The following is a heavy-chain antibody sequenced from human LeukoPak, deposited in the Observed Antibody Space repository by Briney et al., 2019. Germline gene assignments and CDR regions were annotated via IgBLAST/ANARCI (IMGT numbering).Heavy chain of an antibody. CDR2: INPNNGGT. D-gene: IGHD2-2*01. V-gene: IGHV1-2*02. J-gene: IGHJ6*02. CDR3: TRDHCSFANCYEDYYYGMDV. Sequence: ASVKVSCKASEDTCTDYYMHWVRQAAGQGLEWMGWINPNNGGTTYAQNFQGRVTMTRSTSISTAYMELSRLRSDDSAIYYCTRDHCSFANCYEDYYYGMDVWGQGTTVTVSS. CDR1: EDTCTDYY.